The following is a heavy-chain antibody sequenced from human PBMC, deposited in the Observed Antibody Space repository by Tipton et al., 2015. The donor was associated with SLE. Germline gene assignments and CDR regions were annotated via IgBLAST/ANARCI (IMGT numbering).Heavy chain of an antibody. Sequence: SLRLSCAASGFTFSSYGMHWVRQAPGKGLEWVSYISSSGSTIYYADSVKGRFTISRDNAKNSLFLQMNSLRAEDTAVYFCARGGPIGCSSTCCPLDYWGQGTLVTVSS. D-gene: IGHD2-2*01. V-gene: IGHV3-48*03. CDR2: ISSSGSTI. CDR3: ARGGPIGCSSTCCPLDY. CDR1: GFTFSSYG. J-gene: IGHJ4*02.